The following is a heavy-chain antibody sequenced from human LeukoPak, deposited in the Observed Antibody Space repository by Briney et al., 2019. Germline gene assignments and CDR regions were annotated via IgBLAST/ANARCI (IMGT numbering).Heavy chain of an antibody. J-gene: IGHJ4*02. D-gene: IGHD4-17*01. CDR3: ARGSDAYGNLDY. CDR1: GYAFTDYS. CDR2: INPNNGGT. V-gene: IGHV1-2*06. Sequence: ASVKVSCKASGYAFTDYSVHWVRQAPGQGLEWMGRINPNNGGTNYAQKFQGRVTMTRDTSISTAYMELSRLRSDDTAIYYCARGSDAYGNLDYWGQGPLVTVSS.